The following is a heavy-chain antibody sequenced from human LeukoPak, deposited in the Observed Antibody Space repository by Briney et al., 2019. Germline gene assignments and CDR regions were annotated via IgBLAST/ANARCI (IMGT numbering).Heavy chain of an antibody. Sequence: PGRSLRLSCAASGFTFRSYGMHWVRQAPGKGLEWVAVISYDGSNKYYADSVKGRFTISRDNSKKTLYLQMNSLRAGDTAVYYCAKARWSAALYYFDYWGQGTLVTVSS. CDR2: ISYDGSNK. CDR3: AKARWSAALYYFDY. V-gene: IGHV3-30*18. CDR1: GFTFRSYG. J-gene: IGHJ4*02. D-gene: IGHD6-13*01.